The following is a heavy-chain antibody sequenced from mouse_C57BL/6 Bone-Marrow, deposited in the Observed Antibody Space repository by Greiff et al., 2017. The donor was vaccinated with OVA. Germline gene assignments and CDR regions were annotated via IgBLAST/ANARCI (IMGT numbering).Heavy chain of an antibody. Sequence: QVQLQQSGAELVRPGASVKMSCKASGYTFTSYNMHWVKQTPRQGLEWIGAIYPGNGDTSYNLKFKGKATLTVDNSSSTAYMQLSSLTSEDSAVYFCARRVITTLKRYYYAMDDWGQGTSVTVSS. V-gene: IGHV1-12*01. CDR2: IYPGNGDT. CDR1: GYTFTSYN. CDR3: ARRVITTLKRYYYAMDD. D-gene: IGHD2-4*01. J-gene: IGHJ4*01.